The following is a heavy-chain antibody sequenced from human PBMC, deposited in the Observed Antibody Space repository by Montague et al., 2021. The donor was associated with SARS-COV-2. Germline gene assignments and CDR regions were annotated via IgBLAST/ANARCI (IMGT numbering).Heavy chain of an antibody. CDR3: ARGHLSVSMIVVVFTSASYYFDY. J-gene: IGHJ4*01. D-gene: IGHD3-22*01. CDR2: IKKSGRT. CDR1: GGSFGDDH. V-gene: IGHV4-34*01. Sequence: SETLSLTCAVYGGSFGDDHWSWIRQPPGKGLEWIGDIKKSGRTNYNPSLKSRVTISVDTSNNQFSLKATSVTAADTAVYFCARGHLSVSMIVVVFTSASYYFDYWGHGAHVTVSS.